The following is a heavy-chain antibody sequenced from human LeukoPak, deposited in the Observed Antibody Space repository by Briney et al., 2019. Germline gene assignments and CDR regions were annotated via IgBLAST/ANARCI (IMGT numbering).Heavy chain of an antibody. J-gene: IGHJ6*03. CDR3: ARGSGTDFYYYMDV. Sequence: ASVKVSCKASGGTFSSYAISWVRQAPGQGLEWMGIINPSVGSTTYAQKFQGRVTMTGDTSTSTVYMELSSLRSEDTAIYYCARGSGTDFYYYMDVWGKGTTVTVSS. D-gene: IGHD6-13*01. CDR1: GGTFSSYA. CDR2: INPSVGST. V-gene: IGHV1-46*01.